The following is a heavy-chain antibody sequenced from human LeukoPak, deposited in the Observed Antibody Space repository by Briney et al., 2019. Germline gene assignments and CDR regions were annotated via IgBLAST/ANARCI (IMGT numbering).Heavy chain of an antibody. CDR3: AKDRLRSSWFSFDY. CDR2: ISGSGDST. J-gene: IGHJ4*02. V-gene: IGHV3-23*01. CDR1: GFTFSSYA. D-gene: IGHD6-19*01. Sequence: GGSLRLSCAASGFTFSSYAMSWVRQAPGKGPEWVSSISGSGDSTYYADSVKGRFTISRDNSKNTLYLQMNSLRAEDTAVYYCAKDRLRSSWFSFDYWGQGTLVTVSS.